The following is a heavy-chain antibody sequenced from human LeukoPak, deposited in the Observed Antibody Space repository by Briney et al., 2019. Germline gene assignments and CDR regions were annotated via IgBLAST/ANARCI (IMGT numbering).Heavy chain of an antibody. CDR3: ARDLAFSRLDY. CDR2: INPDGIKR. V-gene: IGHV3-7*01. CDR1: GLTFSSSW. D-gene: IGHD2/OR15-2a*01. J-gene: IGHJ4*02. Sequence: GGSLRLSCAVSGLTFSSSWMDWVRQAPGKGLEWVASINPDGIKRYSTDSVKGRFTISRDNARNSLYLQMDSLRVEDTAFYYCARDLAFSRLDYWGQGVLVTVSS.